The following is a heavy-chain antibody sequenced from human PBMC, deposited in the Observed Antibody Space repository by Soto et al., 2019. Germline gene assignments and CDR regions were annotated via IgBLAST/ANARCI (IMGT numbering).Heavy chain of an antibody. J-gene: IGHJ4*02. CDR3: VVDTTGLLDY. CDR2: IWYDGNKK. CDR1: GFSFRSYG. D-gene: IGHD5-18*01. V-gene: IGHV3-33*03. Sequence: AGGSLRLSCAASGFSFRSYGMHWVRQAPGKGREWVAVIWYDGNKKYYGDSVRGRFTISRDNSQNTLYLEMNSLRAEDTAVYYCVVDTTGLLDYWGQGTLVTVSS.